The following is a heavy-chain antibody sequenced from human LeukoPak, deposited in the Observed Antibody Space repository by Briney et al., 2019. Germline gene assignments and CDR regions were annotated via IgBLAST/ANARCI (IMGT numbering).Heavy chain of an antibody. V-gene: IGHV1-69*13. CDR1: GGTFSSYA. J-gene: IGHJ3*01. Sequence: SVKVSCKASGGTFSSYAISWVRQAPGQGLEWMGGIIPIFGTANYAQKFQGRVTITADESTSTAYMELSSLRSEDSAVYYCAXXXXMHYYDXXXXXTDXXXXWXQXTMVTVSS. CDR3: AXXXXMHYYDXXXXXTDXXXX. D-gene: IGHD3-22*01. CDR2: IIPIFGTA.